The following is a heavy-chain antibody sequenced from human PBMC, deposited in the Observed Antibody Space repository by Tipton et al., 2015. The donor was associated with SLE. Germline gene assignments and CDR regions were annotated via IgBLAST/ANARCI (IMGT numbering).Heavy chain of an antibody. CDR2: IYSGGST. J-gene: IGHJ5*02. Sequence: QLVQSGGVVVQPGGSLRLSCAASGFTFGDYGMSWIRQAPGKGLEWVSVIYSGGSTYYADSVKGRFSLSRDNSKNTLYLQMNNLKPEDTAVYYCAKEGWCDTVGITRCWFDTWGQGALVTVSS. CDR1: GFTFGDYG. V-gene: IGHV3-66*02. CDR3: AKEGWCDTVGITRCWFDT. D-gene: IGHD1-26*01.